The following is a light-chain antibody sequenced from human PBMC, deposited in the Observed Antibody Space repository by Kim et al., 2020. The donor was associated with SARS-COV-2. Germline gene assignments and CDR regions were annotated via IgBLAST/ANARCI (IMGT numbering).Light chain of an antibody. CDR2: AAS. CDR3: QQYGGAPET. V-gene: IGKV3-20*01. J-gene: IGKJ1*01. Sequence: PGERATLSCRASHSCANSLAWYQQKPGQAPRLLVFAASKRATDIPDRFSGSGSGTDFTLTISRLEPEDSAVYYCQQYGGAPETFGQGTKVDIK. CDR1: HSCANS.